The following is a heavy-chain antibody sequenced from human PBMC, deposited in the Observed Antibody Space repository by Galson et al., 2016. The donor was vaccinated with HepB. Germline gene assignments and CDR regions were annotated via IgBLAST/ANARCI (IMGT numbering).Heavy chain of an antibody. J-gene: IGHJ6*02. D-gene: IGHD5-24*01. CDR1: GDSVTSDNTC. V-gene: IGHV6-1*01. Sequence: CAISGDSVTSDNTCWNWIRQSPSRGLEWLGRTYYRSKWFNDYADSVKSRITVTSDTSKNQFSQQLDSVTPDDTATYFCTRGYMQNGMNVWGQGTTVTVS. CDR2: TYYRSKWFN. CDR3: TRGYMQNGMNV.